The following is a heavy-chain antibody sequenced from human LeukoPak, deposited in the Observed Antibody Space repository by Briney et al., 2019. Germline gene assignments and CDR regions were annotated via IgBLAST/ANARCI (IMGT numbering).Heavy chain of an antibody. CDR2: FDPEDGET. V-gene: IGHV1-24*01. J-gene: IGHJ6*02. CDR3: ARETVGDSSGYSYYYYGMDV. CDR1: GYTLTELS. D-gene: IGHD3-22*01. Sequence: ASVKVSCKVSGYTLTELSMHWVRQAPGKGLEWMGGFDPEDGETIYAQKFQGRVTMTEDTSTDTAYMELSRLRSDDTAVYYCARETVGDSSGYSYYYYGMDVWGQGTTVTVSS.